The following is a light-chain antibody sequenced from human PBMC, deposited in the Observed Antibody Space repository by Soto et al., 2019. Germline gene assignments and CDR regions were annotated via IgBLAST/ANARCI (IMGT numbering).Light chain of an antibody. CDR1: QSISSW. CDR2: DAS. J-gene: IGKJ1*01. CDR3: QQYNSYPWT. Sequence: DIQMTQSPSTLPASVGDRVTITCRASQSISSWLAWYQQKPGKAPKLLIYDASRLESGFPVRFSGSGSGTEFTLTISSLQPDDSATYYCQQYNSYPWTFCHGTKIDIK. V-gene: IGKV1-5*01.